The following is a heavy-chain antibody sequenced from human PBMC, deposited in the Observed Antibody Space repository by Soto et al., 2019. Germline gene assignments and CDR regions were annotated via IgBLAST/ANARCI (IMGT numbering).Heavy chain of an antibody. CDR2: IYYSGST. CDR3: ARGRRGYCSSTSCPDYGMDV. CDR1: GGSISSGDYY. D-gene: IGHD2-2*01. Sequence: PSETLSLTCTVSGGSISSGDYYWSWIRQPPGKGLEWIGYIYYSGSTYYNPSLKSRVTISVDTPKNQFSLKLSSVTAADTAVYYCARGRRGYCSSTSCPDYGMDVWGQGTTVTVS. V-gene: IGHV4-30-4*01. J-gene: IGHJ6*02.